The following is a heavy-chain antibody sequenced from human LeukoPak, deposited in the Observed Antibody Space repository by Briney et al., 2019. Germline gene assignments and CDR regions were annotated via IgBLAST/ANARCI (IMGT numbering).Heavy chain of an antibody. J-gene: IGHJ6*02. CDR3: ALGTINKDYYFGMDV. D-gene: IGHD2-8*01. CDR1: GFTFSDYY. CDR2: ISNSGSTV. Sequence: GSLRLSCAASGFTFSDYYMTWLRQAPGKGLEWLSYISNSGSTVFYADSAKGRFTVFRDNAKRSLYLQIESLRDDDTAVYHCALGTINKDYYFGMDVWGQGTTVTVSS. V-gene: IGHV3-11*01.